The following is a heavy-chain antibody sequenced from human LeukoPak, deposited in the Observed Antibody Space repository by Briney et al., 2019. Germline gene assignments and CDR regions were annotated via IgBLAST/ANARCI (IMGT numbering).Heavy chain of an antibody. CDR1: GFSVSGYW. V-gene: IGHV3-7*01. CDR2: VNQVGSER. J-gene: IGHJ4*02. Sequence: GGSLTLSCAVSGFSVSGYWMSWVRQAPGRGLEWVANVNQVGSERNYARSVKGRFTLSRDHAENSLFLQMNSLRVEDTAVYYCAREWQGGIAAAGTRIEGDYWGQGSLVAVSS. D-gene: IGHD6-13*01. CDR3: AREWQGGIAAAGTRIEGDY.